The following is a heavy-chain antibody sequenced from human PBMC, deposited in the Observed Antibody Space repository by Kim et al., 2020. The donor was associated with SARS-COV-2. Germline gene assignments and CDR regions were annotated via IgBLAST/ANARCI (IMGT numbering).Heavy chain of an antibody. D-gene: IGHD5-12*01. V-gene: IGHV4-39*01. J-gene: IGHJ3*02. Sequence: SETLSLTCTVSGGSIGSSSYYWGWIRQPPGKGLEWIGCIYYRGSAYYTPSLKSRVTISVDTSKNQFSLKLGSVTAADTAVYYCARRGVEMATIRAFDIWG. CDR3: ARRGVEMATIRAFDI. CDR2: IYYRGSA. CDR1: GGSIGSSSYY.